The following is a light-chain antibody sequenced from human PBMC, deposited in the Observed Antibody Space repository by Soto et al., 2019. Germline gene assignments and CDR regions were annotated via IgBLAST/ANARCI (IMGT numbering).Light chain of an antibody. CDR1: QGISSY. CDR3: QHYYSYPPT. CDR2: AAS. J-gene: IGKJ4*01. V-gene: IGKV1-8*01. Sequence: AIRMTQSPSSLSASTGDRVTITCRASQGISSYLAWYQQKPGKAPKLLIYAASTLQSGVPSRFSGSGSGTDFTLTISCLQSEDFATYYCQHYYSYPPTVGGGTKLDSK.